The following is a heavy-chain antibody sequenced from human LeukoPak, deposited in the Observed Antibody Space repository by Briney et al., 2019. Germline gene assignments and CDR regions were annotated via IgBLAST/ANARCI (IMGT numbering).Heavy chain of an antibody. CDR1: GYTFINYG. CDR2: ISAYNGNT. Sequence: ASVKVSCKASGYTFINYGITWVRQAPGQGLEWMGWISAYNGNTYYAQKLQGRVTMTTDTSSSTAYMELRSLRSDDTAVYYCARGSGYSYGYDYWGQGTLVTVSS. J-gene: IGHJ4*02. V-gene: IGHV1-18*01. CDR3: ARGSGYSYGYDY. D-gene: IGHD5-18*01.